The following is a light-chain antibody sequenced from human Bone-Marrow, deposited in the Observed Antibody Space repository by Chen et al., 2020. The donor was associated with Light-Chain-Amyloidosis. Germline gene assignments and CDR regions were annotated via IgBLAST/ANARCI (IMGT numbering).Light chain of an antibody. V-gene: IGLV2-14*01. CDR2: EVT. CDR3: SSYTITKTLV. CDR1: SSDVGGDNH. Sequence: QSALTQPASVSGSPGQSITISCTGTSSDVGGDNHVSWYQQHPDKAPQLMIYEVTNRPSWVPDRFSGTRSDNPAALTIAGLQTEDEADYFCSSYTITKTLVFGSGTRVTVL. J-gene: IGLJ1*01.